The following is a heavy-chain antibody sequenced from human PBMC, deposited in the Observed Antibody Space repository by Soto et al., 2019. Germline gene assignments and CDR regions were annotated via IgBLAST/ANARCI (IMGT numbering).Heavy chain of an antibody. Sequence: EVQLLESGGGLVQPEGSLRLSCAASGFTFRDYAMSWVRQAPGKGLEWVSSISASYSTYYADSVKGRFTISRDNSKNTLYLQMNSLRAVDTAVYYCAKGGSMLRGLGNTHWFDPWGQGTLVTVSS. CDR1: GFTFRDYA. CDR2: ISASYST. J-gene: IGHJ5*02. V-gene: IGHV3-23*01. CDR3: AKGGSMLRGLGNTHWFDP. D-gene: IGHD3-10*01.